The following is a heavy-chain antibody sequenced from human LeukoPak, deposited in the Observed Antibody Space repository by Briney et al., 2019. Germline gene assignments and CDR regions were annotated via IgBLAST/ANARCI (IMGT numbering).Heavy chain of an antibody. V-gene: IGHV1-18*01. CDR1: GYTFTSYG. D-gene: IGHD6-19*01. CDR2: ISAYNGNT. Sequence: ASVKVSCKASGYTFTSYGISWVRQAPGQGLEWMGCISAYNGNTNYAQKLQGRVTMTTDTSTSTAYMELRSLRSDDPAVYYCARDHGGWYSDYYYYYGMDVWGQGTTVTVSS. CDR3: ARDHGGWYSDYYYYYGMDV. J-gene: IGHJ6*02.